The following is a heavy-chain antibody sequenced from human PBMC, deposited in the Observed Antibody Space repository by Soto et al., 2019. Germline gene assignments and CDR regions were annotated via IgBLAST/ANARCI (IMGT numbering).Heavy chain of an antibody. CDR1: GGTVSSYA. CDR3: ARAPPSSSWAFDY. Sequence: GASVKVSCKASGGTVSSYAISWVRQAPGQGLEWMGGSIPIFGTANYAQKFQGRGTITADESTSTAYMELSSLRSEDTAVYYCARAPPSSSWAFDYWGQGTLVTVSS. V-gene: IGHV1-69*13. D-gene: IGHD6-13*01. J-gene: IGHJ4*02. CDR2: SIPIFGTA.